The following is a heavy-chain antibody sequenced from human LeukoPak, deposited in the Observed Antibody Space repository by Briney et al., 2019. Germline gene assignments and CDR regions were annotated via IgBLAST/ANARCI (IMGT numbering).Heavy chain of an antibody. V-gene: IGHV3-23*01. Sequence: PGGSLRLSCAASGFTFSSYAKSWVRQAPGKGLEWVSAISGSGGSTYYADSVKGRFTISRDNAKNSLYLQMNSLRAEDTAVYYCARDLSEMATITYFDYWGQGTLVTVSS. CDR1: GFTFSSYA. J-gene: IGHJ4*02. D-gene: IGHD5-24*01. CDR2: ISGSGGST. CDR3: ARDLSEMATITYFDY.